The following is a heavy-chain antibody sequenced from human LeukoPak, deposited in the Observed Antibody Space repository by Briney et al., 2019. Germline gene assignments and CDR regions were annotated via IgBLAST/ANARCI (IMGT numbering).Heavy chain of an antibody. Sequence: PGGSLRLSCAASGITFSGYAMAWVRQAPGKGLEWVSSITITGSSPSYADSVKGRFTVSRDNSKNILYLQMNSLRAEDTAVYFCAKSSSSWSYYFNYWGQGTLVTVSS. CDR1: GITFSGYA. D-gene: IGHD6-13*01. CDR3: AKSSSSWSYYFNY. V-gene: IGHV3-23*01. J-gene: IGHJ4*02. CDR2: ITITGSSP.